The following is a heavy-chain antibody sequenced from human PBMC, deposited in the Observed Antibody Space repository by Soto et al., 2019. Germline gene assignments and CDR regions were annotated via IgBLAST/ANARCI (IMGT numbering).Heavy chain of an antibody. J-gene: IGHJ5*02. V-gene: IGHV3-30*03. CDR3: AANGGNPEFGP. CDR2: ISYDGSNK. D-gene: IGHD2-15*01. Sequence: QVQLVESGGGVVQPGRSLRLSCAASGFTFSSYGMHWVRQAPGKGLEWVAVISYDGSNKYYADSVKGRFTISRDNSKNTLYLQMNSRGAEDTAVYYCAANGGNPEFGPWGQGTLVTVSS. CDR1: GFTFSSYG.